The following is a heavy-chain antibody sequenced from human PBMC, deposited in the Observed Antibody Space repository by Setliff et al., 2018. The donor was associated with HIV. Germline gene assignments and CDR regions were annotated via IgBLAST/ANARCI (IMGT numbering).Heavy chain of an antibody. V-gene: IGHV2-5*01. CDR1: GFSLSTSGVG. D-gene: IGHD5-12*01. CDR2: IYWNDDK. Sequence: SGPMLVNPTQTLTLTCTFSGFSLSTSGVGVGWIRQPPGKALEWLALIYWNDDKRYSPSLKSRLTITKDTSKNQVVLTMTNMDPVDTATYYCAHSDGYNYVPFFDYWGQGTLVTVSS. CDR3: AHSDGYNYVPFFDY. J-gene: IGHJ4*02.